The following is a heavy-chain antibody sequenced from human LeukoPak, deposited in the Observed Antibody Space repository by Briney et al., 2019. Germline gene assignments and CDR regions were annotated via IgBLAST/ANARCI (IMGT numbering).Heavy chain of an antibody. Sequence: SETLSLTCTVSGASISSYYWSWIRQPPGKGLEWIGYISYSGSTNYNPSLKSRVTISVDTSKSQFSLKLSSVTAADTAVYYCARMTTVTPFDFWGQGTLVTVSS. J-gene: IGHJ4*02. CDR1: GASISSYY. CDR3: ARMTTVTPFDF. V-gene: IGHV4-59*08. D-gene: IGHD4-17*01. CDR2: ISYSGST.